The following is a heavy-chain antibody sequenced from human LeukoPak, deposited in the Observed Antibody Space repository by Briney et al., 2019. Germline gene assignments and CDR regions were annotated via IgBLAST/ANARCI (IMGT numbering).Heavy chain of an antibody. J-gene: IGHJ4*02. Sequence: PGGSLRLSCAASGFTFSDYYMSRIRQAPGKGLEWVSYISSSGSTIYYADSVKGRFTISRDNAKNSLYLQMNSLRAEDTAVYYCARDSGYYYDSSGYYGFDYWGQGTLVTVSS. D-gene: IGHD3-22*01. CDR2: ISSSGSTI. V-gene: IGHV3-11*04. CDR3: ARDSGYYYDSSGYYGFDY. CDR1: GFTFSDYY.